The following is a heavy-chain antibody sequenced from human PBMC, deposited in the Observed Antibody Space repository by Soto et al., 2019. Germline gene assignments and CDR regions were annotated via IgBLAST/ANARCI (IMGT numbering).Heavy chain of an antibody. J-gene: IGHJ5*02. CDR2: IFYSGST. CDR3: AKDRGRAARPCVWFDP. V-gene: IGHV4-59*12. D-gene: IGHD6-6*01. CDR1: GGSISVYY. Sequence: SETLSLTCTVSGGSISVYYWSWIRQPPGKGLEWIGYIFYSGSTKYNLSLRSRVTISLDTSNNQFSLKLSSVTAEDTAVYYCAKDRGRAARPCVWFDPWGQGTLVTVSS.